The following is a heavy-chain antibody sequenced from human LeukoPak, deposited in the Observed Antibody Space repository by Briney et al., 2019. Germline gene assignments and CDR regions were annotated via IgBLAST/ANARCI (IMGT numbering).Heavy chain of an antibody. CDR1: GYIFNNYG. Sequence: ASVKVSCKASGYIFNNYGITWVRQAPGQGLEWMGWINPSSGGTNYAQKFQGRVTMTRDTSISTAYMELSELRSDDTAVYYCAGQKDPRPIDYWGQGTLITVSS. CDR2: INPSSGGT. CDR3: AGQKDPRPIDY. V-gene: IGHV1-2*02. J-gene: IGHJ4*02.